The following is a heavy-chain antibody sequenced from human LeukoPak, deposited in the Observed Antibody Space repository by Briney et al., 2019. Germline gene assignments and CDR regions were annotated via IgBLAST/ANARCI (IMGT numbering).Heavy chain of an antibody. D-gene: IGHD5-24*01. J-gene: IGHJ4*02. Sequence: GGSLRLSCAVSGFTFSNYAMSWVRQAPGKGLEWVSGISGSGGSTYYADSVKGRFNISRDNSKNTLYLQMNSLRAEDTAVYYCATLPKNGYNFGSKSDYWGQGTLVTVSS. CDR2: ISGSGGST. V-gene: IGHV3-23*01. CDR1: GFTFSNYA. CDR3: ATLPKNGYNFGSKSDY.